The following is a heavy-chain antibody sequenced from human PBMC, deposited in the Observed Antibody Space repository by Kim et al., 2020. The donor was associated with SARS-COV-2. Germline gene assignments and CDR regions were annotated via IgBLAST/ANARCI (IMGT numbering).Heavy chain of an antibody. CDR2: ISYDGSDK. V-gene: IGHV3-30*04. CDR3: ARDSSGWYLAY. CDR1: GFTFSSYA. Sequence: GGSLRLFCAASGFTFSSYAMHWVRQAPGKGLEWVAVISYDGSDKYYADSVKGRFTISRDNSKNTLYLQMNSLRAEDTAVYYCARDSSGWYLAYWGQGTLV. D-gene: IGHD6-19*01. J-gene: IGHJ4*02.